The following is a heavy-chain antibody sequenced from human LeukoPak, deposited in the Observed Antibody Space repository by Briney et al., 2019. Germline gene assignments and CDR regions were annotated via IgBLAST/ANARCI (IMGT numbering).Heavy chain of an antibody. J-gene: IGHJ4*02. Sequence: PGGSLRLXCAASGFTYSNYGMRWVRQAPGKGLEWVSAISGSGSSSYYADSVKGRFTISRDNSKNTLYLQINSLRAEDTAIYYCAKDQRTISTFDYWGQGTLVTVSS. CDR3: AKDQRTISTFDY. CDR1: GFTYSNYG. CDR2: ISGSGSSS. D-gene: IGHD3-3*01. V-gene: IGHV3-23*01.